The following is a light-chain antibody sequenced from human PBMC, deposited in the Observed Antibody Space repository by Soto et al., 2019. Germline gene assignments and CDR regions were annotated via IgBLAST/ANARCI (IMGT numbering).Light chain of an antibody. CDR2: GAS. V-gene: IGKV3-15*01. CDR1: QSVSSN. Sequence: EIVMTQSPATLSVSPGERATLSCRASQSVSSNLAWYQQKPGQAPRLLIYGASTRATGIPARFSGSGSGTAFTLTISSLQSEDFAVYYCQQYNNWGTFGQGPKVEIK. J-gene: IGKJ1*01. CDR3: QQYNNWGT.